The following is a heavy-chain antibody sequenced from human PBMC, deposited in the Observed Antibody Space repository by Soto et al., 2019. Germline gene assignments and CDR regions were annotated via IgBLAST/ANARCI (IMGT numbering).Heavy chain of an antibody. CDR1: GFTFSSYA. Sequence: GGSLRLSCAASGFTFSSYAMHSVHQAPGKGLERVSVISDDGSNKYYADAVKGRFTISRDNSKNTLYLQMNSLRAEDTAVYYCARDGHIGYCSGGSCYDAFDIWGQGTMVTVSS. V-gene: IGHV3-30-3*01. CDR3: ARDGHIGYCSGGSCYDAFDI. J-gene: IGHJ3*02. D-gene: IGHD2-15*01. CDR2: ISDDGSNK.